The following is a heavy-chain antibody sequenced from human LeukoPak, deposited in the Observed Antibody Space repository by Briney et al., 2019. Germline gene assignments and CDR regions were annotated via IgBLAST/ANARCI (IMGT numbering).Heavy chain of an antibody. Sequence: SETLSRNCAVYGRSFSGYYWSWIRQPPGKGLEWIGEINHSGSTNYNPSLKSGVTISVDTSKNHFSLKLSSVTAADTAVYYCAREDQDQPFDYWGQGTLVTVSA. V-gene: IGHV4-34*01. CDR3: AREDQDQPFDY. CDR2: INHSGST. D-gene: IGHD2-15*01. J-gene: IGHJ4*02. CDR1: GRSFSGYY.